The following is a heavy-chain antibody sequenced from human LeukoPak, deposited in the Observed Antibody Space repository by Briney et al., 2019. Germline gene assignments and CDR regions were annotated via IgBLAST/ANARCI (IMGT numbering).Heavy chain of an antibody. CDR1: GGSISIYY. CDR3: ARAPFFGSGSLPFDY. D-gene: IGHD3-10*01. CDR2: IYYSGST. Sequence: SDTLSLICTVSGGSISIYYGIWIRQPPAKGLEESGYIYYSGSTNYNPSLESRVTISVDTSKNQFSLKLSSVTAADTAVYYCARAPFFGSGSLPFDYWGQGTLVTVSS. J-gene: IGHJ4*02. V-gene: IGHV4-59*07.